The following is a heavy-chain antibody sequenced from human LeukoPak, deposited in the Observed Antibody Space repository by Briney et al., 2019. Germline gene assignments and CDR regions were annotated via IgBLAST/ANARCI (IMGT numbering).Heavy chain of an antibody. CDR2: ISGSGGST. D-gene: IGHD2-2*02. CDR1: GFTFSSYA. V-gene: IGHV3-23*01. J-gene: IGHJ4*02. Sequence: PGGSLRLSCAASGFTFSSYAMSWVRQAPGKGLEWVSAISGSGGSTYYADSVKGRFTISRDNSKNTLYLQMNSLRAEDTAVYYCAPAAQYQLLYEGHYFDYWGQGTLVTVSS. CDR3: APAAQYQLLYEGHYFDY.